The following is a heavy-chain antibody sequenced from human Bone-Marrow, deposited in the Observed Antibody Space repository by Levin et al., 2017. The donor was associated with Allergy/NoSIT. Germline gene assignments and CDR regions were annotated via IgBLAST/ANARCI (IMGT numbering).Heavy chain of an antibody. V-gene: IGHV4-59*08. Sequence: PSETLSLTCTVSGGSISGYYWSWIRQPPGKGLEWIGYIYYSGSTNYNPSLKSRVTISVDTSKNQFSLKLSSVTATDTALYYCARLSSGWFGYYFDYWGQGTLVTVSS. CDR1: GGSISGYY. CDR3: ARLSSGWFGYYFDY. J-gene: IGHJ4*02. CDR2: IYYSGST. D-gene: IGHD6-19*01.